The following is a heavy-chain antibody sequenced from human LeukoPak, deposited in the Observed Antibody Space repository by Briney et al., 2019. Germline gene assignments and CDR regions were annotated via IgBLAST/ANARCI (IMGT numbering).Heavy chain of an antibody. V-gene: IGHV4-59*08. CDR3: ARHKAAAGLLFDY. CDR2: IYYSGST. Sequence: SETLSLTCAVYGGSFSGYYWSWIRQPPGKGLEWIGYIYYSGSTNYNPSLKSRVTISVDTSKNQFSLKLSSVTAADTAVYYCARHKAAAGLLFDYWGQGTLVTVSS. D-gene: IGHD6-13*01. J-gene: IGHJ4*02. CDR1: GGSFSGYY.